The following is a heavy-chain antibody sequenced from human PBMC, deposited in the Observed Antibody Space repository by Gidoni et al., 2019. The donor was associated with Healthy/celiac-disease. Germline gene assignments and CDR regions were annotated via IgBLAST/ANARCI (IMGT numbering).Heavy chain of an antibody. CDR3: ARDLGGYCSSTSCYWFDP. V-gene: IGHV4-30-4*01. Sequence: QVHLQESGPGLVQPSQTLSLPCTVSGGSISIGEYYWSWIRQPPGKGLEWIGYIYYSGSTYYNPSLKRRVTISVDTSKNQFSLKLSSVTAADTAVYYCARDLGGYCSSTSCYWFDPWGQGTLVTVSS. D-gene: IGHD2-2*01. CDR1: GGSISIGEYY. CDR2: IYYSGST. J-gene: IGHJ5*02.